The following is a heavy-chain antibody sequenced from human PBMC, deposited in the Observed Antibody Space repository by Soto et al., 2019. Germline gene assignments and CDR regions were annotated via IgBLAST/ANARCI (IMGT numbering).Heavy chain of an antibody. Sequence: SETLSLTCTVSGGSISSGDYYWSWIRQPPGKGLEWIGYIYYSGSTYYNPSLKSRVTISVDTSKNQFSLKLSSVTAADTAVYYCAREGGIAAAGTSYWGQGTLVTVSS. D-gene: IGHD6-13*01. J-gene: IGHJ4*02. CDR1: GGSISSGDYY. CDR3: AREGGIAAAGTSY. CDR2: IYYSGST. V-gene: IGHV4-30-4*01.